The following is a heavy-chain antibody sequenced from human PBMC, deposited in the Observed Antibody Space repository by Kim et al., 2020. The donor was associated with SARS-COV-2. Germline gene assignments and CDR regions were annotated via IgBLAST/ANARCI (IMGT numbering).Heavy chain of an antibody. Sequence: SETLSLTCTLSGGSISSYYWSWIRQPAGKGLEWIGRIYTSGSTNYNPSLKSRVTMSVDTSKNQFSLKLSSVTAADTAVYYCARDRTGSYSPFRSPYYYGMDVWGQGTTVTVSS. V-gene: IGHV4-4*07. CDR1: GGSISSYY. D-gene: IGHD1-26*01. CDR3: ARDRTGSYSPFRSPYYYGMDV. CDR2: IYTSGST. J-gene: IGHJ6*02.